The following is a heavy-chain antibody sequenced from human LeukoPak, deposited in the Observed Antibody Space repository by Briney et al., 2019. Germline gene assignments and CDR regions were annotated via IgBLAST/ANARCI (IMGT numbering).Heavy chain of an antibody. CDR1: GFTFSSYA. CDR2: ISGNGGNT. D-gene: IGHD3-10*01. J-gene: IGHJ4*02. Sequence: GGSLRLSCAASGFTFSSYAMHWVRQAPGKGLEYVSAISGNGGNTYYASSVKGRFTISRDNSKNTLYLQMGSLRAEDMAVYYCARAKVRGAIDYWGQGTLVTVSS. CDR3: ARAKVRGAIDY. V-gene: IGHV3-64*01.